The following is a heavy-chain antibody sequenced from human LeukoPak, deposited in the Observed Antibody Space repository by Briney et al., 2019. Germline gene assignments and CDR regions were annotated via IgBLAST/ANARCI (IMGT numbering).Heavy chain of an antibody. CDR3: ATFFDFWFGP. V-gene: IGHV4-61*01. Sequence: SETLSLTCTVSGVSVSSGSYFWSWIRQPPGEGPQWIGYIYHDGSTNYSPSLRSRVSISVDTSKNQFSLKLSSVTTADTAVYFCATFFDFWFGPWGQGTQVTVSS. CDR2: IYHDGST. D-gene: IGHD5/OR15-5a*01. CDR1: GVSVSSGSYF. J-gene: IGHJ5*02.